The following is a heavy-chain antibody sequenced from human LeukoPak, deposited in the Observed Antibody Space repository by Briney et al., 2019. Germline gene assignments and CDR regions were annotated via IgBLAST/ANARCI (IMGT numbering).Heavy chain of an antibody. CDR3: ARDHDSSSWYFPPPHGYYFDY. CDR2: INPSGGST. V-gene: IGHV1-46*01. Sequence: ASVKVSCKASGYTFTSYYMHWVRQAPGQGLEWMGIINPSGGSTSYAQKFQGRVTTTRDTSTSTVYMELSSLRSEDTAVYYCARDHDSSSWYFPPPHGYYFDYWGQGTLVTVSS. D-gene: IGHD6-13*01. CDR1: GYTFTSYY. J-gene: IGHJ4*02.